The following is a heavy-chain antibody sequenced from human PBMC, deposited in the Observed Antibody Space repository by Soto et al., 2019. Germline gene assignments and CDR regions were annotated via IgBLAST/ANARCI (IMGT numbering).Heavy chain of an antibody. J-gene: IGHJ4*02. CDR3: ARGDEMTAVTVFEY. CDR1: GGAFGRYS. D-gene: IGHD4-17*01. V-gene: IGHV1-69*01. Sequence: QVQLEQSGAEVKRPGSSVKVSCKASGGAFGRYSVSWVRQAPGQGLEWIGGVIPAFNTSNYALTFQRRVTITSDESTTTVFMELLSLRSEDTAIYFFARGDEMTAVTVFEYWGQGTLITVSS. CDR2: VIPAFNTS.